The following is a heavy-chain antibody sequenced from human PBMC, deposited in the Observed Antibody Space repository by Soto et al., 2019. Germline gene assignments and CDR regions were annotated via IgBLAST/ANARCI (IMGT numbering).Heavy chain of an antibody. V-gene: IGHV3-23*01. CDR1: GFTFTYYA. J-gene: IGHJ4*02. CDR2: ISANGQGI. CDR3: AKDRDYPRDQFHY. D-gene: IGHD2-2*01. Sequence: GSLRLSCTASGFTFTYYAFSWVRQAPGKGLEWVSAISANGQGIYYADSVRGRFTISRDNSKNTVFLHTDSLRAEDTAVYYCAKDRDYPRDQFHYWGQGTLVTVSS.